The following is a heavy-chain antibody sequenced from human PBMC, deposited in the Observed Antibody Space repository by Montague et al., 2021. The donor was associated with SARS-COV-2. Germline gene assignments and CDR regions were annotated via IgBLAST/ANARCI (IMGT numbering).Heavy chain of an antibody. D-gene: IGHD3-10*01. J-gene: IGHJ6*02. CDR1: GGSISSYY. V-gene: IGHV4-59*12. Sequence: SETLSLTCTVSGGSISSYYWSWIRQPPGKGLEWIGYIYYSGSTNYSPSLKSRVTISVDTSKNQFSLKLSSVTAADTAVYYCARDLAGYYGSGSYGGMDVWGQGTTVTVSS. CDR2: IYYSGST. CDR3: ARDLAGYYGSGSYGGMDV.